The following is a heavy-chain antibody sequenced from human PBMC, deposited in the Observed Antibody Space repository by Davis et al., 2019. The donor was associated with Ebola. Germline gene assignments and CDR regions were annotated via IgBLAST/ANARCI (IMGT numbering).Heavy chain of an antibody. CDR1: GGSISSYY. CDR2: IYYSGST. V-gene: IGHV4-39*01. Sequence: MPSETLSLTCTVSGGSISSYYWSWIRQPPGKGLEWIGSIYYSGSTYYNPSLKSRVTISVDTSKNQFSLKLSSVTAADTAVYYCARSWDGGTEDYWGQGTLVTVSS. D-gene: IGHD4-23*01. CDR3: ARSWDGGTEDY. J-gene: IGHJ4*02.